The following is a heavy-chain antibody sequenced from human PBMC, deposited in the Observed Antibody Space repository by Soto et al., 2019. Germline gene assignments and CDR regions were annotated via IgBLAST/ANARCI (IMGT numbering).Heavy chain of an antibody. CDR3: ARHTSLTFCGGDCAPGYFQH. J-gene: IGHJ1*01. Sequence: PSETLSLTCSVSGVSISSSGYYWSWIRQPPGKALEWIGYIYYSGSTYYNPSLKGRVTISLDTSENQFSLKLSSVTAADTAVYYCARHTSLTFCGGDCAPGYFQHWGQGTLVTVSS. CDR2: IYYSGST. V-gene: IGHV4-31*03. CDR1: GVSISSSGYY. D-gene: IGHD2-21*02.